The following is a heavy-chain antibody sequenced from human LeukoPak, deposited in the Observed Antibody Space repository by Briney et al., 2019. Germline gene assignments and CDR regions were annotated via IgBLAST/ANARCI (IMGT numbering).Heavy chain of an antibody. V-gene: IGHV1-46*01. CDR2: VNPSGDST. J-gene: IGHJ4*02. CDR3: ARDVPERITIFGVVTRVDY. Sequence: ASVRVSCKASGYSFTGNYIHWVRQAPGQGLEWMGIVNPSGDSTNYAQKFQGRVTTTRDTSTSTVYMELSSLRSEDTAVYYCARDVPERITIFGVVTRVDYWGQGTLVTVSS. CDR1: GYSFTGNY. D-gene: IGHD3-3*01.